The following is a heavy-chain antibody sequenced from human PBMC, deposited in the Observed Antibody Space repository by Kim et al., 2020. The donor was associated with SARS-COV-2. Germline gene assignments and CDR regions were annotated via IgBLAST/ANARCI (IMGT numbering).Heavy chain of an antibody. CDR1: GFTFSSYS. CDR3: ARDFPRRQSGSVIVDDY. CDR2: ISSSSSTI. D-gene: IGHD5-12*01. V-gene: IGHV3-48*04. Sequence: GGSLRLSCAASGFTFSSYSMNWVRQAPGKGLEWVSYISSSSSTIYYADSVKGRFTISRDNAKNSLYLQMNSLRAEDTAVYYCARDFPRRQSGSVIVDDYWGQGTLVTVSS. J-gene: IGHJ4*02.